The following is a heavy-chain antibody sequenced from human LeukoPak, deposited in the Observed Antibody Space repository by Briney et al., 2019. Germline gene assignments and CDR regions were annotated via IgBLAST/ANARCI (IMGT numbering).Heavy chain of an antibody. Sequence: PGGSLRLSCAASGFTVSSHYMTWVRQAPGKGLEWVSVIYSYDSGGGTYYADSVKGRFTISRDNSKNTLYLQMNSLRAEDTAVYYCAKSFSSSSLPYYYYYMDVWGKGTTVTVSS. CDR3: AKSFSSSSLPYYYYYMDV. V-gene: IGHV3-53*05. CDR2: IYSYDSGGGT. J-gene: IGHJ6*03. CDR1: GFTVSSHY. D-gene: IGHD6-6*01.